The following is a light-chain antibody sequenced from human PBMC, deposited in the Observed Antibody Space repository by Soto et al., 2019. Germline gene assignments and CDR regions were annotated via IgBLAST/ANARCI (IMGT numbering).Light chain of an antibody. CDR3: QQYYSTPRT. J-gene: IGKJ1*01. V-gene: IGKV4-1*01. CDR1: QSVLYSSNNKNY. Sequence: SVMTQSPDSLAGSLGETSTIDCKSSQSVLYSSNNKNYLAWYQQKPGQPPKLLIYWASTRESGVPDRFSGSGSGTDFTLTISSLQAEDVAVYYCQQYYSTPRTFGQGTKVDIK. CDR2: WAS.